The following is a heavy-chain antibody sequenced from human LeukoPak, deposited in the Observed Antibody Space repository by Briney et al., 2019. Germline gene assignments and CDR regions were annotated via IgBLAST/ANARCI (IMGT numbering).Heavy chain of an antibody. J-gene: IGHJ6*03. V-gene: IGHV1-18*01. CDR1: GYTFTSYG. CDR3: ARDRTDDSNYSYYYYYYMDV. Sequence: ASVKVSCKASGYTFTSYGISWVRQAPGQGLEWMGWISAYNGNTNYAQKLQGRVTMTTDTSTSTAYMELRSLRSDDTAVYYCARDRTDDSNYSYYYYYYMDVWGKGTTVTVSS. D-gene: IGHD4-11*01. CDR2: ISAYNGNT.